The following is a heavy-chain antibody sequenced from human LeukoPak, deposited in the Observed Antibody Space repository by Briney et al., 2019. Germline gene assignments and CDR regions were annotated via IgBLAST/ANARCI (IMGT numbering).Heavy chain of an antibody. V-gene: IGHV3-53*01. Sequence: GGSLRLSCAASGFTVSSNYMIWVRQAPGKELEWVSVTYSGGSTYYADSVKGRFTISRDNSKNTLYLQMNSLRAEDTAVYYCASNSPYGDYVGYWGQGTLVTVSS. CDR3: ASNSPYGDYVGY. CDR1: GFTVSSNY. CDR2: TYSGGST. J-gene: IGHJ4*02. D-gene: IGHD4-17*01.